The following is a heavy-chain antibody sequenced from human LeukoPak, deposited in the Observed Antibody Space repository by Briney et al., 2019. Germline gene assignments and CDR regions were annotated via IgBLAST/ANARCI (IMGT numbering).Heavy chain of an antibody. V-gene: IGHV3-74*01. CDR3: AIGGLWTPGKLDY. J-gene: IGHJ4*02. D-gene: IGHD3-16*01. CDR2: INSGGSST. Sequence: GGSLRLSCAASGVTFSSYWRHWVRQAPGKGLVWVARINSGGSSTSYADSVKGRFTISRDTDKNTLYMQMNSMRAEATAVYYCAIGGLWTPGKLDYWGQGTLVTVSS. CDR1: GVTFSSYW.